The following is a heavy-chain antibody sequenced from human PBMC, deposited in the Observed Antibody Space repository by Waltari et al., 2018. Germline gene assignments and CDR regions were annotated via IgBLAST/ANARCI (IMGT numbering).Heavy chain of an antibody. D-gene: IGHD6-19*01. CDR1: GFTFSSYA. CDR2: IYSGGST. J-gene: IGHJ6*03. CDR3: AKDAAEIAVAESYYYMDV. Sequence: EVQLLESGGGLVQPGGSLRLSCAASGFTFSSYAMSWVRQAPGKGLEWVSVIYSGGSTYYADSVKGRFTISRDNSKNTLYLQMNSLRAEDTAVYYCAKDAAEIAVAESYYYMDVWGKGTTVTVSS. V-gene: IGHV3-23*03.